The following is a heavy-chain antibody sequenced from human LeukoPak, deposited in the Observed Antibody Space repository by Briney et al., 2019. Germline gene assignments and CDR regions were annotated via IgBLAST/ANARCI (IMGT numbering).Heavy chain of an antibody. J-gene: IGHJ5*02. D-gene: IGHD1-14*01. Sequence: PGRSLRLSCAASGFTFSSYGMHWVRQAPGKGLEWVAFIRYDGSNKYYADSVKGRFTISRDNSKYTLYLQMNSLRAEDTSIYFCAKDTTPPKAGFDPWGQGTLVTVSS. CDR3: AKDTTPPKAGFDP. V-gene: IGHV3-30*02. CDR1: GFTFSSYG. CDR2: IRYDGSNK.